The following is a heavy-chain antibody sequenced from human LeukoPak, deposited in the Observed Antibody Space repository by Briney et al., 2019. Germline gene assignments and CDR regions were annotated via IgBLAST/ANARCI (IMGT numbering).Heavy chain of an antibody. CDR2: IYYSGST. CDR1: GGSMSSHY. D-gene: IGHD3-22*01. CDR3: ARARGAPSSGSKAVWFDP. J-gene: IGHJ5*02. V-gene: IGHV4-30-4*08. Sequence: SETLSLTCTVSGGSMSSHYWSWIRQPPGKGLEWIGYIYYSGSTYYNPSLKSRVTISVDTSKNQFSLKLSSVTAADTAVYYCARARGAPSSGSKAVWFDPWGQGTLVTVSS.